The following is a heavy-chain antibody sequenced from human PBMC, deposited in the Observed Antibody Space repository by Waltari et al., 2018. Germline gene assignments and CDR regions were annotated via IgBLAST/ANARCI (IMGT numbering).Heavy chain of an antibody. D-gene: IGHD6-13*01. Sequence: QVQLVESGGGVVQPGGSLRLSCAASGFTFSSYGMHWVRQAPGKGLEWVAFIRYDGSNKYYADSVKGRFTISRDNSKNTLYLQMNSLRAEDTAVYYCAKDRGYGSSWSPFDYWGQGTLVTVSS. CDR2: IRYDGSNK. J-gene: IGHJ4*02. V-gene: IGHV3-30*02. CDR1: GFTFSSYG. CDR3: AKDRGYGSSWSPFDY.